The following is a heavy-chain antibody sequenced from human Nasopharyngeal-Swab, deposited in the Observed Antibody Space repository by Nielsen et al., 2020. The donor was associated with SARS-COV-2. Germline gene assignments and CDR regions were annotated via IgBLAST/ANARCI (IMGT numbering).Heavy chain of an antibody. J-gene: IGHJ4*02. D-gene: IGHD3-10*01. CDR2: ISGSGGST. V-gene: IGHV3-23*01. Sequence: WIRQPPGKGLEWVSAISGSGGSTYYADSVKGRFTISRDNSKNTLYLQMNSLKTEDTAVYYCTRDGSGSYYPYYFDYWGQGTLVTVSS. CDR3: TRDGSGSYYPYYFDY.